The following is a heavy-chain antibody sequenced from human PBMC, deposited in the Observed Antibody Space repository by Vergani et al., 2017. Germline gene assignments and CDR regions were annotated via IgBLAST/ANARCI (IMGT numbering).Heavy chain of an antibody. Sequence: QVQLVESGGGVVQPGRSLRLSCAASGFTFSSYGMHWVRQAPGKGLEWVAVIWYDGSNKYYADSVKGRFTISRDNSKNTLYLQMNRLRAEDTAVYYCARDGGAGSSADSSGYPTYYFDYWGQGTLVTVSS. CDR1: GFTFSSYG. D-gene: IGHD3-22*01. CDR3: ARDGGAGSSADSSGYPTYYFDY. V-gene: IGHV3-33*01. CDR2: IWYDGSNK. J-gene: IGHJ4*02.